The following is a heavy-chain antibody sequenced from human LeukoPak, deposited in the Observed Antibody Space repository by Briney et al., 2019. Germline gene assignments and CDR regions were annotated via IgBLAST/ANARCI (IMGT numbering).Heavy chain of an antibody. J-gene: IGHJ1*01. D-gene: IGHD6-13*01. V-gene: IGHV4-59*11. CDR2: IYYSGST. Sequence: SETLSLTCTVSGGSMSGHFWSWIRQPPGKGLEWIGYIYYSGSTNYNPSLKSRVTISVDTSKNQFSLKLSSVTAADTAVYYCARSITSSWYGDFQHWGQGTLVTVSS. CDR3: ARSITSSWYGDFQH. CDR1: GGSMSGHF.